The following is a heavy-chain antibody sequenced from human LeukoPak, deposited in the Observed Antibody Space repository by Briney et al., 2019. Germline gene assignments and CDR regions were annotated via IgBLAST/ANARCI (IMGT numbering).Heavy chain of an antibody. CDR3: ATCRYDFWSGYYKTPYYYYYYYMDV. Sequence: PSETLSLTCTVSGGSISSSSYYWGWIRQPPGKGLEWIGSSYYSGSTYYNPSLKSRVTISVDTSKNQFSLKLSSVTAADTAVYYCATCRYDFWSGYYKTPYYYYYYYMDVWGKGTTVTVSS. D-gene: IGHD3-3*01. J-gene: IGHJ6*03. V-gene: IGHV4-39*01. CDR2: SYYSGST. CDR1: GGSISSSSYY.